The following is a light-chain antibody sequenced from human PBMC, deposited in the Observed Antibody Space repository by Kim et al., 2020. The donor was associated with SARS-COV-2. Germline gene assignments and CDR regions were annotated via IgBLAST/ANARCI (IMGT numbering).Light chain of an antibody. CDR1: SSDVGGYKY. V-gene: IGLV2-14*04. J-gene: IGLJ3*02. CDR3: SSYTSSTLVV. Sequence: GQSITISCTGTSSDVGGYKYVSWYQQHPGKAPKLIIYDVSDRPSGGSNRFSGSKSGNTASLTISGLEAEDEADYYCSSYTSSTLVVFGAGTQLTVL. CDR2: DVS.